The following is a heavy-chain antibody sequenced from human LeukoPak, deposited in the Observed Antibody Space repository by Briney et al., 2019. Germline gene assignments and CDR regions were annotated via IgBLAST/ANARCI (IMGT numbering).Heavy chain of an antibody. D-gene: IGHD2-2*01. Sequence: PSETLSLTCAVYGGSFSGYYWSWIRQPPGKRLEWIGEINHSGSTNYNPSLKSRVTISVDTSKNQFSLKLSSVTAADTAVYYCARGSVVVPAKSRGMDVWGKGTTVTVSS. CDR1: GGSFSGYY. CDR3: ARGSVVVPAKSRGMDV. V-gene: IGHV4-34*01. J-gene: IGHJ6*04. CDR2: INHSGST.